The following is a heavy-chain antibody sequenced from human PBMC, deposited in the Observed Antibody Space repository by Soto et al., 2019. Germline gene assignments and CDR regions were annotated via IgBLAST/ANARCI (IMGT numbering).Heavy chain of an antibody. CDR2: IWYDGSNK. D-gene: IGHD7-27*01. V-gene: IGHV3-33*01. CDR1: GFTFSSYG. J-gene: IGHJ6*02. CDR3: SRDLTGDTAFYGMDV. Sequence: HPGGSLRLSCAASGFTFSSYGMHWVRQAPGKGLEWVAVIWYDGSNKYYADSVKVRFTISRDNSKNTLYLQMNSLRAEDTAVYYCSRDLTGDTAFYGMDVWDQGTTGTGSS.